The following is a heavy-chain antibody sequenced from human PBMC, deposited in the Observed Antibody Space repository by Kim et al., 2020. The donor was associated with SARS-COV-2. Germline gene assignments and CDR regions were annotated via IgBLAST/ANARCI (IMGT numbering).Heavy chain of an antibody. D-gene: IGHD4-17*01. Sequence: SETLSLTCTVSGGSISSGGYYWSWIRQHPGKGLEWIGYIYYSGSTYYNPSLKSRVTISVDTSKNQFSLKLSSVTAADTAVYYCARGTTVTGNYNYGMDVWGQGTTVTVSS. CDR2: IYYSGST. V-gene: IGHV4-31*03. CDR3: ARGTTVTGNYNYGMDV. CDR1: GGSISSGGYY. J-gene: IGHJ6*02.